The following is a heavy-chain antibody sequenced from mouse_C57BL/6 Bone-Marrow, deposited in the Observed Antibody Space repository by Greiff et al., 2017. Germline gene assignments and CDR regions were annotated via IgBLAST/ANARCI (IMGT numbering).Heavy chain of an antibody. CDR1: GFTFSDYG. CDR2: ISNLAYSI. V-gene: IGHV5-15*01. Sequence: EVKLVESGGGLVQPGGSLKLSCAASGFTFSDYGMAWVRQAPRKGPEWVAFISNLAYSIYYADTVTGRFTISRENAKNTLYLEMSSLRSEDTAMYYCARHEDYGPWFAYWGQGTLVTVSA. J-gene: IGHJ3*01. D-gene: IGHD1-2*01. CDR3: ARHEDYGPWFAY.